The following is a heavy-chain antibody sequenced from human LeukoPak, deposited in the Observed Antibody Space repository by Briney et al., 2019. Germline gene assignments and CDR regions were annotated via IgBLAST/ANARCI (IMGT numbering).Heavy chain of an antibody. J-gene: IGHJ5*02. CDR1: GFTFSNYA. D-gene: IGHD2-2*01. V-gene: IGHV3-23*01. Sequence: PGGSLRLSCAASGFTFSNYAMSWVRQAPGKGLEWVSSISANGGGTYYADSVKGRFTISRDNSKNTLYLRMNSLRAEDTAVYHCARDLGCSSHSCRYNWFDPWGQGTLVTVSS. CDR3: ARDLGCSSHSCRYNWFDP. CDR2: ISANGGGT.